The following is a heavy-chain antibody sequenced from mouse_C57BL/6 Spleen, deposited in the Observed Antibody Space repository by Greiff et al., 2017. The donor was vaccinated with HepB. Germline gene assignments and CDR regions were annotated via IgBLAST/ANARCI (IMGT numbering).Heavy chain of an antibody. V-gene: IGHV8-8*01. CDR2: IWWDDDK. CDR3: ARMPHYYGSSLYTY. Sequence: QVTLKESGPGILQPSQTLSLTCSFSGFSLSTFGMGVGWIRQPSGKGLEWLAHIWWDDDKYYNPALKSRLTISKDTSKNQVFLKIANVDTADTATYYCARMPHYYGSSLYTYWGQGTLVTVSA. CDR1: GFSLSTFGMG. J-gene: IGHJ3*01. D-gene: IGHD1-1*01.